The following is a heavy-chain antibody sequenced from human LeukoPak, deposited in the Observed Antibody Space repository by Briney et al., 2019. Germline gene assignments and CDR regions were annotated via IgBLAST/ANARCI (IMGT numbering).Heavy chain of an antibody. J-gene: IGHJ6*03. V-gene: IGHV4-4*07. CDR1: GGSISSYY. CDR2: IYTSGST. CDR3: ARYSITMVQGVIVYYYYYMDV. Sequence: SETLSLTCTVSGGSISSYYWSWIWQPAGKGLEWIGRIYTSGSTNYNPSLKSRVTMSVDTSKNQFSLKLSSVTAADTAVYYCARYSITMVQGVIVYYYYYMDVWGKGTTVTVSS. D-gene: IGHD3-10*01.